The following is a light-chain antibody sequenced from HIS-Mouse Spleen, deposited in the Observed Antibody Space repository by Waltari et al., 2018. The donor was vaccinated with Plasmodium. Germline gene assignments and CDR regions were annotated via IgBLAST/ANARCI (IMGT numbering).Light chain of an antibody. Sequence: SYELTQPPSVSVSPGQTARITCSGDALPTKYAYWYQQKSGQAPLLVLYEDSKRPSGIPERFSGSSSGTMATLTISGAQVEDEADYYCYSTDSSGNHRVFGGGTKPTVL. CDR1: ALPTKY. J-gene: IGLJ3*02. V-gene: IGLV3-10*01. CDR2: EDS. CDR3: YSTDSSGNHRV.